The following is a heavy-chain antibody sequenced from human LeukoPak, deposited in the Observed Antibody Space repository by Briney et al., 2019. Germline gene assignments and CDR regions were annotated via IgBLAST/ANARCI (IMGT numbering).Heavy chain of an antibody. D-gene: IGHD1-20*01. Sequence: SETLSLTCTVSGGSISSGDYYWSWIRQPPGKGLEWIGEINHSGSTNYNPSLKSRVTISVDTSKNQFSLKLSSVTAADTAVYYCARGTGITSHWGQGTLVTVSS. J-gene: IGHJ4*02. CDR2: INHSGST. CDR3: ARGTGITSH. CDR1: GGSISSGDYY. V-gene: IGHV4-39*07.